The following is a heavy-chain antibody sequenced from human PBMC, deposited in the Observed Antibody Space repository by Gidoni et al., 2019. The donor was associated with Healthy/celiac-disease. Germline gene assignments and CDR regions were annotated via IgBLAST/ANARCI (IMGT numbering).Heavy chain of an antibody. J-gene: IGHJ1*01. Sequence: QVQLVQSGAEVKKPGSSVKVSCKASGGTFSSYTISWVRQAPGQGLEWMGRIIPILGIANYAQKFQGRVKITADKSTSTAYMELSSLRSEDTAVYYCARAHYYDSSGYYSEYFQHWGQGTLVTVSS. CDR3: ARAHYYDSSGYYSEYFQH. CDR2: IIPILGIA. CDR1: GGTFSSYT. D-gene: IGHD3-22*01. V-gene: IGHV1-69*02.